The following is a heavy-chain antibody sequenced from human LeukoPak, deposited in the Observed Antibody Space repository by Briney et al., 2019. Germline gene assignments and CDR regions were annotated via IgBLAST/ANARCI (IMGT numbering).Heavy chain of an antibody. Sequence: ASVKVSCKASGYTFTGYCMHWVRQAPGQGLEWMGWINPNSGGTNYAQKFQGRVTMTRDTSISTAYMELSRLRSDDTAVYYCARGGSSWDYYYYMDVWGKGTTVTVPS. CDR3: ARGGSSWDYYYYMDV. CDR1: GYTFTGYC. CDR2: INPNSGGT. D-gene: IGHD1-26*01. J-gene: IGHJ6*03. V-gene: IGHV1-2*02.